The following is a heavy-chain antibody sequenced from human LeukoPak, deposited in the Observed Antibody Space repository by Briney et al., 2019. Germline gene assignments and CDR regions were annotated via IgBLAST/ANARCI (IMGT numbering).Heavy chain of an antibody. Sequence: PGGSLRLSCAASRFTVSSNYMGWVRHAPGKGLEWVSDIYRGGDTSYADSVKGRFTISRDNSKNMIYLEMTSLKAEDTAVYYCAKERNLEIAVAGTIFDYWGQGTLVTVSS. J-gene: IGHJ4*02. V-gene: IGHV3-66*01. D-gene: IGHD6-19*01. CDR2: IYRGGDT. CDR1: RFTVSSNY. CDR3: AKERNLEIAVAGTIFDY.